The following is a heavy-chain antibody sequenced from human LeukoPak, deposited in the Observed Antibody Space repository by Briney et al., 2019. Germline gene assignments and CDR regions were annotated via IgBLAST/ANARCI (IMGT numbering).Heavy chain of an antibody. CDR1: GFTFSTYW. V-gene: IGHV3-7*01. J-gene: IGHJ4*02. CDR2: IKVDGSEE. CDR3: ARDFDC. Sequence: PGGSLRLSCAASGFTFSTYWMSWVRQAPGKGLEWVANIKVDGSEEYYVDSVKGRFTISRDNAKSSLFLRMNSLRAEDTAVYYCARDFDCWGQGTLVTVSS.